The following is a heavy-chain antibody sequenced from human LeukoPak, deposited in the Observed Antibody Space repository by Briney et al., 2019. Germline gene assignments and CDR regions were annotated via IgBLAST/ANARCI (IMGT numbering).Heavy chain of an antibody. V-gene: IGHV3-7*01. CDR1: GFTFSNYW. D-gene: IGHD1-26*01. CDR2: IKQDESEK. Sequence: GGSLRLSCAVSGFTFSNYWMSWVRQAPGKGLEWVAHIKQDESEKYYVDSVKGRFTISRDNAKNPLYLQMNSLRAEDTAIYYCARDKIVGASKFDYWGQGTLVTVSS. J-gene: IGHJ4*02. CDR3: ARDKIVGASKFDY.